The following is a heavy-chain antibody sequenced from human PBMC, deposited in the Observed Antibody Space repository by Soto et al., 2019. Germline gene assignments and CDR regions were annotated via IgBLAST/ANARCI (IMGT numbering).Heavy chain of an antibody. J-gene: IGHJ6*03. D-gene: IGHD3-16*01. Sequence: ASVKLSCKASGCTFSSYTISWVRQAPGQGLEWMGRIIPILGIAKYSQKFQGRVTITRDTSASTAYMELSSLRSEDTAVYYCARDRVWGSDYYYYMDVWGKGTTVTVSS. CDR2: IIPILGIA. CDR1: GCTFSSYT. V-gene: IGHV1-69*04. CDR3: ARDRVWGSDYYYYMDV.